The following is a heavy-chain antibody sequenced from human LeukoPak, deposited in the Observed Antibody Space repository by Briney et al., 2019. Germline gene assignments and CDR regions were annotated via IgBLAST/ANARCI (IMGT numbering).Heavy chain of an antibody. CDR2: INPNSGGT. D-gene: IGHD1-7*01. V-gene: IGHV1-2*02. J-gene: IGHJ5*02. CDR3: ARDSHNWNYSGFDP. CDR1: GYTFTSNY. Sequence: GASVKVSCKAFGYTFTSNYMHWVRQAPGQGLEWMGWINPNSGGTNYAQKFQGRVTMTRDTSISTAYMELSRLRSDDTAVYYCARDSHNWNYSGFDPWGQGTLVTVSS.